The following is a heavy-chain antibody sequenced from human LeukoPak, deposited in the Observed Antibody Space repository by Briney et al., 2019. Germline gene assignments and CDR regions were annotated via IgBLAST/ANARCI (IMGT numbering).Heavy chain of an antibody. CDR2: ISYDGSNK. D-gene: IGHD5-18*01. V-gene: IGHV3-30*04. CDR3: ASPDTANDY. J-gene: IGHJ4*02. Sequence: GGSLRLSCAASGFTFSSYAMHWVRQAPGKGLEWVAVISYDGSNKYYADSVKGRFTISRDNPKNTLYLQMNSLRAEDTAVYYCASPDTANDYWGQGTLVTVSS. CDR1: GFTFSSYA.